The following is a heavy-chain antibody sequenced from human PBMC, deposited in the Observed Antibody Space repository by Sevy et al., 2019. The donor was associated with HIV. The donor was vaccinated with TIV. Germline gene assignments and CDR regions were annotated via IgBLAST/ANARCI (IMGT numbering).Heavy chain of an antibody. D-gene: IGHD1-26*01. Sequence: SETLSLTCTVSGGSISSGSYYWSWIRQPAGKGLEWIGRIYTSGSTNYNPSLKSRVTISVDTSKNQFSLKLSSVTAADTAVYYCARGLLLWELQLAPDAFDIWGQGTMVTVSS. CDR3: ARGLLLWELQLAPDAFDI. V-gene: IGHV4-61*02. J-gene: IGHJ3*02. CDR2: IYTSGST. CDR1: GGSISSGSYY.